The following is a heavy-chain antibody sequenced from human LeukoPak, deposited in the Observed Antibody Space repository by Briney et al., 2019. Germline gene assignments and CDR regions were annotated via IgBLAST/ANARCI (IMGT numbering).Heavy chain of an antibody. CDR2: INPSGGST. V-gene: IGHV1-46*01. J-gene: IGHJ5*02. CDR3: ARDRCSSTSCYRFDP. CDR1: GYTFTSYY. Sequence: ASVKVSCKASGYTFTSYYMHWVRQAPGQGLEWMGIINPSGGSTSYAQKFQGRVTKTRDMSTSTVYMELSSLRSEDTAVYYCARDRCSSTSCYRFDPWGQGTLVTVSS. D-gene: IGHD2-2*01.